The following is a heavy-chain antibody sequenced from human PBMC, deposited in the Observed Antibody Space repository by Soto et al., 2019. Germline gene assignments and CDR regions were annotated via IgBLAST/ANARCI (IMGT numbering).Heavy chain of an antibody. J-gene: IGHJ3*02. CDR1: GFTFSNYG. CDR3: ARVPGSGTYYDNRIANDAFDI. D-gene: IGHD3-10*01. Sequence: QVQLVESGGGVVQPGGSLRLSCAASGFTFSNYGVHWVRQAPGKGLEWVAVIWYDGSSEYYTESVKGRFTISRDNSKNTLYLQMNRLRAEDTAVYYCARVPGSGTYYDNRIANDAFDIWGQGTMVTVSS. V-gene: IGHV3-33*01. CDR2: IWYDGSSE.